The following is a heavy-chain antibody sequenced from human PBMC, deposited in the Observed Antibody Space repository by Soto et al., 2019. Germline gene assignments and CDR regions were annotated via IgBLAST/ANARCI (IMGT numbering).Heavy chain of an antibody. CDR2: ISATGNRE. J-gene: IGHJ4*02. CDR1: VCNFSRYA. Sequence: PVGSLRLSCASSVCNFSRYAMNCVRRAPGKGLEWVSGISATGNRESYISSVKGRFSISRDVSTNTLHVQMNRLRVEDTAIYYCAKAGGGNYFSHFEFLGQGILVNVSS. V-gene: IGHV3-23*01. CDR3: AKAGGGNYFSHFEF. D-gene: IGHD1-26*01.